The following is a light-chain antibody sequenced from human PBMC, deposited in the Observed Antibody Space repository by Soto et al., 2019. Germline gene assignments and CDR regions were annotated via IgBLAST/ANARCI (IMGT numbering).Light chain of an antibody. CDR2: GAS. V-gene: IGKV3-20*01. CDR1: QSVSSNC. Sequence: ENVLTQSPGTLSLSPGERGTLSCRASQSVSSNCLAWYQQKLGQAPRLLIYGASSRATGIPDRFSGSGSGTDFTLTINRLEPDDFAVYYCQQYGTSPRTFGQGTKVDI. CDR3: QQYGTSPRT. J-gene: IGKJ1*01.